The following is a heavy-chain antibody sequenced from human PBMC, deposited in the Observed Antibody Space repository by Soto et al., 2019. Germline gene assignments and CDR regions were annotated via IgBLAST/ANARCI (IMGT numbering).Heavy chain of an antibody. CDR3: ARDGYCSSTSCYYGMDV. D-gene: IGHD2-2*03. V-gene: IGHV3-30-3*01. CDR2: ISYDGSNK. CDR1: GFTFSSYA. Sequence: QVQLVESGGGVVQPGRSLRLSCAASGFTFSSYAMHWVRQAPGKGLEWVAVISYDGSNKYYADSVKGRFTISRDNSKNTLYLQMNSRRAEDTAVYYCARDGYCSSTSCYYGMDVWGQGPTVTVSS. J-gene: IGHJ6*02.